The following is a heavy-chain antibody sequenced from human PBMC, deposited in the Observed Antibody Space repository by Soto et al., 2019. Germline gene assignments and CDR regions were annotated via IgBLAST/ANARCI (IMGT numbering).Heavy chain of an antibody. CDR2: INPMLGVA. D-gene: IGHD2-2*01. V-gene: IGHV1-69*10. Sequence: SVKVSCKASRGSFSSLVISWLRQAPGQGPEWMGGINPMLGVANFAQKFQDRVTITADESTTTAYMELSSLRSEDTAVYYCARGPAQFDPWGQGTLVTVSS. CDR1: RGSFSSLV. J-gene: IGHJ5*02. CDR3: ARGPAQFDP.